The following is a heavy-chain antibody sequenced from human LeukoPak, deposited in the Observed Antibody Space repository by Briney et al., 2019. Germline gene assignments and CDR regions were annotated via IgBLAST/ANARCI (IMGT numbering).Heavy chain of an antibody. V-gene: IGHV3-15*01. CDR1: GFTFSNAW. D-gene: IGHD3-9*01. CDR3: TTEQPSLLRYFDWPENAY. J-gene: IGHJ4*02. Sequence: GGSLRLSCAASGFTFSNAWMSWVRQAPGKGLEWVGRIKSKTDGGTTDYAAPVKGRFTISRDDSKNTLYLQMNSLKTEDTAVYYCTTEQPSLLRYFDWPENAYWGQGTLVTVSS. CDR2: IKSKTDGGTT.